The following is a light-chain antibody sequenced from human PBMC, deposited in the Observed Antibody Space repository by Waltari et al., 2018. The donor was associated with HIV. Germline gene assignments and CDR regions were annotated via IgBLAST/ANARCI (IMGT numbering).Light chain of an antibody. CDR2: WAS. Sequence: IVMTQSPDSLAVSLGERATINCKSSQSVLYSSNNNNYLTWYQQKPGQPPKLLIYWASTRAAGIPARFSGSWSGTDFTLTISSLQAEDFAVYFCQQCNNWPITFGQGTRLEIK. CDR3: QQCNNWPIT. CDR1: QSVLYSSNNNNY. V-gene: IGKV4-1*01. J-gene: IGKJ5*01.